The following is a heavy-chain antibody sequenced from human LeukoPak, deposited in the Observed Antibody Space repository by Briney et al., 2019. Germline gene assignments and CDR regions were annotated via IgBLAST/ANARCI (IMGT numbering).Heavy chain of an antibody. V-gene: IGHV5-51*01. CDR1: GYSFTSYW. CDR3: ARGVIMTTVVTPYFVY. Sequence: GESLKISCKGSGYSFTSYWIGWVRQMPGKGLEWMGIIYPGDSDTRYSPSFQGQVTISADKSISTAYLQWSSLKASDTAMYYCARGVIMTTVVTPYFVYWGQGTLVTVSS. CDR2: IYPGDSDT. D-gene: IGHD4-23*01. J-gene: IGHJ4*02.